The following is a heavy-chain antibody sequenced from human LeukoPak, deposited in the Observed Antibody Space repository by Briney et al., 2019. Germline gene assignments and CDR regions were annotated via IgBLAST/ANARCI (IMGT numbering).Heavy chain of an antibody. V-gene: IGHV4-38-2*02. J-gene: IGHJ4*02. Sequence: SETLSLTCTVSGYSISSGYYWGWIRQPPGKGLEWIGSIYHSGSTYYNPSLKSRVTISVDTSKNQFSLKLSSVTAADTAVYYCARWSIAVAGTAFDYWGQGTLVTVSS. CDR1: GYSISSGYY. CDR2: IYHSGST. CDR3: ARWSIAVAGTAFDY. D-gene: IGHD6-19*01.